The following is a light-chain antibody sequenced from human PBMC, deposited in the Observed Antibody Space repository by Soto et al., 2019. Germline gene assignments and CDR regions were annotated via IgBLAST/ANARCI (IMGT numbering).Light chain of an antibody. CDR3: QQYFSSSRT. CDR2: DAS. Sequence: DIQMTHSPSTLSASVLYIVTITCRSSQSISSWLAWYQQKPGKAPKLLIYDASSLESGVPSTFSGSGSGTEFTLTISRLQPDDFATYYCQQYFSSSRTFGPGTKVDIK. J-gene: IGKJ1*01. CDR1: QSISSW. V-gene: IGKV1-5*01.